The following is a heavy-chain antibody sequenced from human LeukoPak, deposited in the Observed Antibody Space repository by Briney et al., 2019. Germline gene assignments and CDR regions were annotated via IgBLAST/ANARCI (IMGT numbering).Heavy chain of an antibody. J-gene: IGHJ6*02. CDR1: GFIFSNYW. D-gene: IGHD3-9*01. V-gene: IGHV3-30*18. CDR3: AKSFEVSHQYYYGMDV. CDR2: ISYDGSNK. Sequence: GGSLRLSCAASGFIFSNYWMHWVRQAPGKGLEWVAVISYDGSNKYYADSVKGRFTISRDNSKNTLYLQMNSLRAEDTAVYYCAKSFEVSHQYYYGMDVWGQGTTVTVSS.